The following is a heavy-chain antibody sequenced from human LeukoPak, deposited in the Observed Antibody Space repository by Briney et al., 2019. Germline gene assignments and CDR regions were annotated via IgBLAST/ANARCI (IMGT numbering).Heavy chain of an antibody. CDR2: INHSGST. CDR3: ARHPGAPPEFDY. V-gene: IGHV4-34*01. CDR1: GGSFSGYY. Sequence: SETLSLTCAVYGGSFSGYYWSWIRQPPGKGLEWIGEINHSGSTNYNPSLKSRVTISVDTSKNQFSLKLSSVTAADTAVYYCARHPGAPPEFDYWGQGTLVTVSS. J-gene: IGHJ4*02.